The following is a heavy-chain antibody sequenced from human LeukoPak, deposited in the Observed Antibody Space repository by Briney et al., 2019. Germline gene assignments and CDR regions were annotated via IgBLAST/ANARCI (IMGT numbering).Heavy chain of an antibody. J-gene: IGHJ4*02. CDR2: INTYNGNT. D-gene: IGHD2-2*01. CDR3: ARIGVDCSGSTCSYHY. V-gene: IGHV1-18*01. Sequence: ASVKVSCKASGYTFTSYGLSWVRQAPGQGLEWMGWINTYNGNTNYAQKLQGRVTMTTDTSTSTAYMEVRSLRSDDTAVYYCARIGVDCSGSTCSYHYWGQGTLVTVS. CDR1: GYTFTSYG.